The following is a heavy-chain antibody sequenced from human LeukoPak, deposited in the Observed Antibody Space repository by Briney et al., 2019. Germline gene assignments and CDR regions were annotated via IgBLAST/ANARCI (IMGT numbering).Heavy chain of an antibody. Sequence: PGGSLSLSCAASGFTVSSSYMSWVRQAPGKELEWVSVIYSGVSTYYADSVKGRFTISRDNSKNTLFLQMNSLSAEHTAVYSCARDFPHFDYWGQGTLVTVSS. CDR2: IYSGVST. J-gene: IGHJ4*02. CDR3: ARDFPHFDY. V-gene: IGHV3-53*01. CDR1: GFTVSSSY.